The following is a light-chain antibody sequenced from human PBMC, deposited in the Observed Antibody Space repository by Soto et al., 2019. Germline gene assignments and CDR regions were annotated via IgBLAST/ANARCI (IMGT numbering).Light chain of an antibody. CDR3: VEYDNWPRR. CDR1: QSVSGTY. J-gene: IGKJ1*01. V-gene: IGKV3D-15*01. Sequence: VAVSLTQGERATLSCRASQSVSGTYLAWYQQTPGQAPRLLIYDASSRATGIPARFSGSGSGTEFTLTIIGFQAEDFARYYCVEYDNWPRRFAQLSKVAIK. CDR2: DAS.